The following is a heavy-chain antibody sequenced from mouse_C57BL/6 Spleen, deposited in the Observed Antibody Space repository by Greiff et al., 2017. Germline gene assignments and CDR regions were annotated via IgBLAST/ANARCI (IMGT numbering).Heavy chain of an antibody. CDR3: ARGEAYSNYVHY. CDR1: GYTFTSYW. Sequence: QVQLKQPGTELVKPGASVKLSCKASGYTFTSYWMHWVKQRPGQGLEWIGNINPSNGGTNYNEKFKSKATLTVDKSASTAYMQLSSLTSEDSAVYYCARGEAYSNYVHYWGQGTTLTVSS. J-gene: IGHJ2*01. D-gene: IGHD2-5*01. V-gene: IGHV1-53*01. CDR2: INPSNGGT.